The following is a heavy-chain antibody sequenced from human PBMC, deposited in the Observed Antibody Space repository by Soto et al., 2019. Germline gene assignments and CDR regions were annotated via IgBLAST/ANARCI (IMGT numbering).Heavy chain of an antibody. J-gene: IGHJ4*02. CDR2: ISYDGYNT. CDR3: ASARGSSYGSNPPFDY. D-gene: IGHD5-18*01. V-gene: IGHV3-30-3*01. Sequence: QVQLVESGGGMVQPGRSLRLSCAASGFTFISYGLHWVRQAPGKGLEWVAVISYDGYNTFYADSVKGRFTISRDISKNTLYLQMNSLRSEDTAVYYCASARGSSYGSNPPFDYWGRGTLVTVSS. CDR1: GFTFISYG.